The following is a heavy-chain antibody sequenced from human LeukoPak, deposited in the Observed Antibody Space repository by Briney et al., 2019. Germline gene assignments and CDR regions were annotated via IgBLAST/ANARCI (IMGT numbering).Heavy chain of an antibody. J-gene: IGHJ5*02. V-gene: IGHV4-34*01. Sequence: SETLSLTCAVYGGSFSGYYWSWIRQPPGKGLEWIGEIYHSGSTNYNPPLKSRVTISEDTSKNQFSLKLRSVTAADTAVYYCARGPRFGELLWHWFDPWGQGTLVTVSS. CDR1: GGSFSGYY. CDR2: IYHSGST. CDR3: ARGPRFGELLWHWFDP. D-gene: IGHD3-10*01.